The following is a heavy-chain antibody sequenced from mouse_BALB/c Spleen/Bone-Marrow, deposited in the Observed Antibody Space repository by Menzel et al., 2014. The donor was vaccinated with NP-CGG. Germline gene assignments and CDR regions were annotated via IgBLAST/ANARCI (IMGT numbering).Heavy chain of an antibody. CDR1: GFAFSSYD. CDR2: ISSGGGST. Sequence: EVQLVESGGGLVKPGGSLKLSCAASGFAFSSYDMSWVRQTPEKRLEWVAYISSGGGSTYYPDTVEGRFTISRDNAKNTLYLQMSSLKSEDTAMYYCARHKLGRWYFDVWGAGTTVTVSS. D-gene: IGHD4-1*01. V-gene: IGHV5-12-1*01. CDR3: ARHKLGRWYFDV. J-gene: IGHJ1*01.